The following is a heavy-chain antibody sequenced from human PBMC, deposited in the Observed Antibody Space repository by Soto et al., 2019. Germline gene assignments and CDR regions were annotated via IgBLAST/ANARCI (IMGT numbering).Heavy chain of an antibody. D-gene: IGHD3-22*01. CDR3: ARAPDYYDSSGYQMADAFDI. J-gene: IGHJ3*02. Sequence: GGSLRLSCAASGFTFSSYAMHWVRQAPGKGLEWVAVISYDGSNKYYADSVKGRLTISRDNSKNTLYLQMNSLRAEDTAVYYCARAPDYYDSSGYQMADAFDIWGQGTMVTVSS. CDR1: GFTFSSYA. V-gene: IGHV3-30-3*01. CDR2: ISYDGSNK.